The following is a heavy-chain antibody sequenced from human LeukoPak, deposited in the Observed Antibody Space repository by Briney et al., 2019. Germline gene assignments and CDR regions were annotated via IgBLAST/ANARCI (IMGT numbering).Heavy chain of an antibody. V-gene: IGHV3-30*02. CDR1: GFTFSSYG. J-gene: IGHJ4*02. CDR3: ATPYYYGSGSYWPFDY. D-gene: IGHD3-10*01. CDR2: IRYDGSNK. Sequence: GGSLRLSCAASGFTFSSYGMHWVRQAPGKGLEWVAFIRYDGSNKYYADSVKGRFTISRDNSKNTLYLQMNSLRAEDTAVYYCATPYYYGSGSYWPFDYWGQGTLVTVSS.